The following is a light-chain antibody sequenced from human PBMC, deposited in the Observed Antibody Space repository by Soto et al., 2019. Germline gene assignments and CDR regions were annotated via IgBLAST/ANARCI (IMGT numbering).Light chain of an antibody. J-gene: IGKJ1*01. CDR1: QSISNW. Sequence: DIQMTQSPSTLSASVGDRVTITCRASQSISNWLAWYQDKPGKTPKLLLYGAPSLESGVPSRFSGSGSGTEFTLTIGGLQPDDFATYYCQHYNAFPWSSGKGTEVEIK. V-gene: IGKV1-5*01. CDR3: QHYNAFPWS. CDR2: GAP.